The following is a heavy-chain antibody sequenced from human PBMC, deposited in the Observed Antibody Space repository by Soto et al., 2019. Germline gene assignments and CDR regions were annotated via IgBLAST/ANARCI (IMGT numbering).Heavy chain of an antibody. Sequence: QVQLVQSGAEVRKPGSSVKVSCQASGGTFNIFAFSWVRQAPGQGLQFVGGIVPLSGTAKSAQEFQDRVTFTADESTSTIYMDLRSLQSDDTAIFYCASGVAVDRFEFWGQGTLVTVSS. CDR1: GGTFNIFA. CDR2: IVPLSGTA. J-gene: IGHJ1*01. D-gene: IGHD2-15*01. V-gene: IGHV1-69*01. CDR3: ASGVAVDRFEF.